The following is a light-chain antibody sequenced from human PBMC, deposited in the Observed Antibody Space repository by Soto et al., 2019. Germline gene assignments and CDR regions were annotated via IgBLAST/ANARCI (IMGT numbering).Light chain of an antibody. CDR1: QNVNNW. V-gene: IGKV1-5*01. CDR3: QRYNSYSRT. CDR2: DAS. Sequence: DIPTASPPSTLSASVIASVTITCRASQNVNNWVAWYQQKPGQAPRILIYDASSLDSGVPSRFSGSGSGTDFTLTIRSLQAEDVATYYCQRYNSYSRTFGQGTKVEIK. J-gene: IGKJ1*01.